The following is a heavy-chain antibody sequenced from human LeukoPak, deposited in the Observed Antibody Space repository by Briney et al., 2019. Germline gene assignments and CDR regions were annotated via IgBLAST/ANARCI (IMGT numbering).Heavy chain of an antibody. CDR3: ARAQYDSSGYYWNY. J-gene: IGHJ4*02. Sequence: ASVKVSCKASGYTFTGYYMHWVRQAPGQGLEWMGRINPNSGGTNYAQKFQGRVTMTRDTSISTAYMELSRLRSDDTAVYYCARAQYDSSGYYWNYWGQGTLVTVSP. D-gene: IGHD3-22*01. V-gene: IGHV1-2*06. CDR1: GYTFTGYY. CDR2: INPNSGGT.